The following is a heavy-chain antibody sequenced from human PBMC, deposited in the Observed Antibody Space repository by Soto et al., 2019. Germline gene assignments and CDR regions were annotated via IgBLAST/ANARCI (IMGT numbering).Heavy chain of an antibody. CDR1: GGSINSGGYY. CDR2: IYYSEST. CDR3: ARAGGMVRRVTDGFDI. V-gene: IGHV4-31*03. D-gene: IGHD3-10*01. Sequence: QVQLQESGPGLVKPSQTLSLTCTVSGGSINSGGYYWSWIRQHPGKGLGWIGYIYYSESTYYNPSRKSRTTISVDTSKNQFTLKLSSVTTADTSVYYSARAGGMVRRVTDGFDIWGQWTMVTVSS. J-gene: IGHJ3*02.